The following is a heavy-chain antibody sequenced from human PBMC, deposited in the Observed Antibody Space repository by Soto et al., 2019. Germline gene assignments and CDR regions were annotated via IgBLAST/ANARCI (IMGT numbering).Heavy chain of an antibody. Sequence: ASVKVSCKASGYTFTRYGISWVRQAPGQGLEWMGWISGYNGNTKYAEKFQGRVTMTTDTSTSTAHMELRSLRSDDTAVYYCAREGQAPYYYYGMDVWGQGTAVTVSS. V-gene: IGHV1-18*01. CDR3: AREGQAPYYYYGMDV. CDR1: GYTFTRYG. J-gene: IGHJ6*02. CDR2: ISGYNGNT.